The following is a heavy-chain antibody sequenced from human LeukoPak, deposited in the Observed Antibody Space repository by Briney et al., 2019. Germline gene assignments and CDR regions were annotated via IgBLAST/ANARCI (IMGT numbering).Heavy chain of an antibody. Sequence: PGGSLRLFCAASGFTFSSYWMHWVRQAPGKGLVWVSRINSDGSSTSYADSVKGRFTISRDNAKNTLYLQMNSLRAEDTAVYYCAREEATTSDYFDYWGQGTLVTVSS. CDR3: AREEATTSDYFDY. D-gene: IGHD5-12*01. CDR1: GFTFSSYW. V-gene: IGHV3-74*01. J-gene: IGHJ4*02. CDR2: INSDGSST.